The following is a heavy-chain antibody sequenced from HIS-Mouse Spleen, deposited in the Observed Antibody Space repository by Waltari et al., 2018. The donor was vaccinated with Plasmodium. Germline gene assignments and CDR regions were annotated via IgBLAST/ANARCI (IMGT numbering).Heavy chain of an antibody. J-gene: IGHJ2*01. V-gene: IGHV3-7*01. CDR2: IKQDGSEK. Sequence: EVQLVESGGGLVQPGGSLRLSCSASVFTFSSYWMSWVRQAPGKGLEWVANIKQDGSEKYYVDSVKGRCTISRDNAKNSLYLQMNSLRAEDTAVYYCASSWYWYFDLWGRGTLVTVSS. D-gene: IGHD6-13*01. CDR3: ASSWYWYFDL. CDR1: VFTFSSYW.